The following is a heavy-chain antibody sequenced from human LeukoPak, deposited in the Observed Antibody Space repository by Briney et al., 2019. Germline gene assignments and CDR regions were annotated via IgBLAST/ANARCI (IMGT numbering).Heavy chain of an antibody. J-gene: IGHJ4*02. CDR3: AREWYSSGWYGY. D-gene: IGHD6-19*01. CDR2: IHYSGTT. CDR1: GDSITSSNYN. V-gene: IGHV4-39*02. Sequence: PSETLSLTCTVSGDSITSSNYNWGWVRQPPGKGLEWIGSIHYSGTTYYNPSLKSRVTISVDTSKNQFSLKLSFVTAADTAVFFCAREWYSSGWYGYWGQGTLVTVSS.